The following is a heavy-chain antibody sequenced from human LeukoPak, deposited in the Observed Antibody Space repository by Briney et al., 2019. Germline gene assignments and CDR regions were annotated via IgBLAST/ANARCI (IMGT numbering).Heavy chain of an antibody. Sequence: ASVKVSCKASGYTFTSYGISWVRQAPGQGLEWMGWISAYNGNTNYAQKLQGRGTMTTDTSTSTAYMELRSLRSDDTAVYYCATGTNYYDSSGYYPDAFDIWGQGTMVTVSS. CDR1: GYTFTSYG. J-gene: IGHJ3*02. CDR2: ISAYNGNT. CDR3: ATGTNYYDSSGYYPDAFDI. D-gene: IGHD3-22*01. V-gene: IGHV1-18*01.